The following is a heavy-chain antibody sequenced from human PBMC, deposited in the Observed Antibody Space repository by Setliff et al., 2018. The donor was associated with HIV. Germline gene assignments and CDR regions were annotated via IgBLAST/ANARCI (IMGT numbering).Heavy chain of an antibody. CDR3: ARAGWFGEFRGFDP. CDR1: GGSISSGSYF. Sequence: TLSLTCTVSGGSISSGSYFWTWIRQPAGKGLEWIGRIYTSGSTNYNPSLKSRVTISVDTSKNQFSLKLSSVTAADTAVHYCARAGWFGEFRGFDPWGQGTLVTVS. V-gene: IGHV4-61*02. D-gene: IGHD3-10*01. CDR2: IYTSGST. J-gene: IGHJ5*02.